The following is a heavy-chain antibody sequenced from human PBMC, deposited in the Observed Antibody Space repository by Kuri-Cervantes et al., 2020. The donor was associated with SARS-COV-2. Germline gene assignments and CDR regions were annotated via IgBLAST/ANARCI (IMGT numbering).Heavy chain of an antibody. J-gene: IGHJ3*02. Sequence: GESLKISCAASGFTFSDYYMSWIRQAPGKGLEWVSYISSSGSTIYYADSVKGRFTISRDNAKNSLYLQMNSLRAEDTAVYYCASQDIVVVPVANAFDIWGQGTMVTVSS. D-gene: IGHD2-2*01. CDR3: ASQDIVVVPVANAFDI. CDR1: GFTFSDYY. V-gene: IGHV3-11*04. CDR2: ISSSGSTI.